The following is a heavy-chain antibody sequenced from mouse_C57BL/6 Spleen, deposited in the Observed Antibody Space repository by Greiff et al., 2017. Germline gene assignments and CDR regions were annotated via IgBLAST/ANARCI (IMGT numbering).Heavy chain of an antibody. CDR1: GFTFSSYG. J-gene: IGHJ2*01. D-gene: IGHD2-5*01. V-gene: IGHV5-6*01. CDR3: ARQGGYSNYDY. Sequence: VKLVESGGDLVKPGGSLKLSCAASGFTFSSYGMSWVRQTPDKRLEWVATISSGGSYTYYPDSVKGRFTISRDNAKNTLYLQMSSLKSEDTAMYYCARQGGYSNYDYWGQGTTLTVSS. CDR2: ISSGGSYT.